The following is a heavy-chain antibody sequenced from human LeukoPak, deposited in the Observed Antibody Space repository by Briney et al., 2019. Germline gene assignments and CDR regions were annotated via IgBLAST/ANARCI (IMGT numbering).Heavy chain of an antibody. CDR3: ARDLDTGSYYRFFQH. Sequence: PSETLSLTCTVSGGSISNYYWSWIRQPPGKGLEWIGYIYYRGSTNYNPSLKSRVTILVDKSKNQFSLKLSSVTAADTAVYYCARDLDTGSYYRFFQHWGQGTLVTVSS. D-gene: IGHD1-26*01. J-gene: IGHJ1*01. V-gene: IGHV4-59*12. CDR2: IYYRGST. CDR1: GGSISNYY.